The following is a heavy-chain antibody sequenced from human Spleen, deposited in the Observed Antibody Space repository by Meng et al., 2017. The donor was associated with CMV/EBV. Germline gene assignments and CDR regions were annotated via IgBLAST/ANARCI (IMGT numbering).Heavy chain of an antibody. D-gene: IGHD3-16*01. J-gene: IGHJ4*02. Sequence: VKVSCKASGGTFSSFAIIWVRQAPGQGLEWMGRVIPIVSVTNYAPRFQGRVTIIADKSTTTVYMELNSLTFEDTAVYYCARVGSFDSWGQGTLVTVSS. CDR2: VIPIVSVT. V-gene: IGHV1-69*04. CDR1: GGTFSSFA. CDR3: ARVGSFDS.